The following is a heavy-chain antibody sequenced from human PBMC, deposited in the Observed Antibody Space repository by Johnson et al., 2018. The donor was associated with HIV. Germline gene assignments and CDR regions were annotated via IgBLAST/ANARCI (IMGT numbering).Heavy chain of an antibody. Sequence: QVHLVESGGGVVQPGRSLRLSCAASGFTFSDHAMHWVRQAPGKGLEWVAVISYDGSSKYYADSVKGRFTISRDNSKNTLYLQMNSLRAEDTAVYYCAREQGSGSYSIHAFDIWGQGTMVTVSA. CDR1: GFTFSDHA. V-gene: IGHV3-30-3*01. D-gene: IGHD1-26*01. J-gene: IGHJ3*02. CDR2: ISYDGSSK. CDR3: AREQGSGSYSIHAFDI.